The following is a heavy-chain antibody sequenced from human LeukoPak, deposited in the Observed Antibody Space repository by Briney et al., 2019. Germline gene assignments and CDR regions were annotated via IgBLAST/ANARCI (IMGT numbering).Heavy chain of an antibody. D-gene: IGHD2-15*01. J-gene: IGHJ2*01. CDR3: ASMGYCSGGSCYSGRGWYFDL. V-gene: IGHV3-74*01. CDR2: INSDGRST. CDR1: GITFSSYW. Sequence: GGSLTLSCAGSGITFSSYWMHWVRQAPGKGLVWVSRINSDGRSTNYADSVKGRFTISRDNAKNTLYLQMKSLRAEDTAVYYCASMGYCSGGSCYSGRGWYFDLWGRGTLVTVSS.